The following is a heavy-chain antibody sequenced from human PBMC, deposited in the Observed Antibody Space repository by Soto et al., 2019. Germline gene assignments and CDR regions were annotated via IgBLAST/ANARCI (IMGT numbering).Heavy chain of an antibody. D-gene: IGHD2-21*02. J-gene: IGHJ6*02. Sequence: QVRLQQWGAGLLKPSETLSLTCAVYGGSLGGDYWTWIRQAPGKGLEWIGEINHSGTINFDPSLRSRLTISLDTSKKESSLKLSSVTDADTATYYCARADRTLVTSYSLDVWGQGTTVTVSS. CDR3: ARADRTLVTSYSLDV. CDR1: GGSLGGDY. CDR2: INHSGTI. V-gene: IGHV4-34*01.